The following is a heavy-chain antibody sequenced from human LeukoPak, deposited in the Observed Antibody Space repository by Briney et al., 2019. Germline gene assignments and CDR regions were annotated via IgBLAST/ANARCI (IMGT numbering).Heavy chain of an antibody. D-gene: IGHD2-15*01. CDR1: GFTVSSNY. J-gene: IGHJ3*02. CDR2: IYSGGST. CDR3: ARVRINDGGRVLDASDI. Sequence: PGGSLRLSCAAAGFTVSSNYMTWVRQAPGKGLEWVSVIYSGGSTYYADSVKGRFTISRDNPKNTLYLQMDSLRADDTAVYYCARVRINDGGRVLDASDIWGQGTMVTVSS. V-gene: IGHV3-53*01.